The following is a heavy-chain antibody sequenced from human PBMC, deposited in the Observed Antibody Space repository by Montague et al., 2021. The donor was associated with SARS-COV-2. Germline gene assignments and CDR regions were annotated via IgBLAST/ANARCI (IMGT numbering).Heavy chain of an antibody. D-gene: IGHD3-9*01. J-gene: IGHJ4*02. CDR1: GFSLSTSGVG. CDR3: AQSNDVLRYFDWTYKMRGFDY. Sequence: PALVKPTQTLTLTCTFSGFSLSTSGVGVGWIRQPPGKALEWLALIYWDDDKRYSPSLKSRLTITKDTSKNQVVLTMTNMDPVDTATCYCAQSNDVLRYFDWTYKMRGFDYWGQGTLVTVSS. CDR2: IYWDDDK. V-gene: IGHV2-5*02.